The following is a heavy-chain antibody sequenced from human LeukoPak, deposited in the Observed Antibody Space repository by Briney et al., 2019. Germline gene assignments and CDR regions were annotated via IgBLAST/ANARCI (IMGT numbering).Heavy chain of an antibody. D-gene: IGHD1-26*01. CDR1: GYTFTSYY. CDR2: MNPNSGNT. Sequence: ASVKVSCKASGYTFTSYYINRVRQATGPGLEWMGWMNPNSGNTGYAQKFQGRVTMTRNTSISTAYMELSSLRSEDTAVYYCARGRGRHFDYWGQGTLVTVSS. J-gene: IGHJ4*02. V-gene: IGHV1-8*01. CDR3: ARGRGRHFDY.